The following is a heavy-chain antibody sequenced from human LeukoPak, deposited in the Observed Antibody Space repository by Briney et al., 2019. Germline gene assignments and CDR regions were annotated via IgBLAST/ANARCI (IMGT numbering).Heavy chain of an antibody. J-gene: IGHJ4*02. CDR3: ARAVYDYVWGSYRSRTYYFDY. CDR1: GYTFTSYG. V-gene: IGHV1-18*01. Sequence: GASVKVSCKASGYTFTSYGISWVRQAPGQGLEWMGWISAYNGNTNYAQKLQGRVTMTTDTSTSTAYMELRSLRSDDTAVYYCARAVYDYVWGSYRSRTYYFDYWGQGTLVTVSS. D-gene: IGHD3-16*02. CDR2: ISAYNGNT.